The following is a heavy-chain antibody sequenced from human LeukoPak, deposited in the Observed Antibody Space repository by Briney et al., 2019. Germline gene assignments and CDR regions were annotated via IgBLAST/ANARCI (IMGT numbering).Heavy chain of an antibody. J-gene: IGHJ4*02. CDR2: INPNSGGT. CDR3: ARILTTVTTMDY. V-gene: IGHV1-2*02. Sequence: ASVKVSCKASGYTFTGYHMHWVRQAPGQGLEWMGWINPNSGGTNYAQKFQGRVTMTRDTSISTAYMELSRLRSDDTAMYYCARILTTVTTMDYWGQGTLVTVSS. D-gene: IGHD4-17*01. CDR1: GYTFTGYH.